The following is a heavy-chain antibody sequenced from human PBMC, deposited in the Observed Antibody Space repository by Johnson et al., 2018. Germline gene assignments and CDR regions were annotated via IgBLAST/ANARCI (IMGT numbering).Heavy chain of an antibody. CDR1: GASITPSY. Sequence: QVQLQESGPGLVKPSETLSLTCAVSGASITPSYWSWIRQTPGKGLEWIGYIYFRVNTKYNPSLKSRVTISLDTSKNEFSLNLTSVTAADTAVYYCARDRGRSDAFDIWGQGTLVTVSS. CDR2: IYFRVNT. D-gene: IGHD3-10*01. V-gene: IGHV4-59*01. J-gene: IGHJ3*02. CDR3: ARDRGRSDAFDI.